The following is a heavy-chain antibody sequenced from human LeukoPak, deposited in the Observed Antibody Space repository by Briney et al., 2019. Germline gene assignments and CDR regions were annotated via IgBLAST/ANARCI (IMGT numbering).Heavy chain of an antibody. CDR3: ATDGDFSSPRHMDV. Sequence: ASVKVSCKVSGYTLTELSMHWVRQAPGKGLEWMGGFDPEDGETIYAQKFQGRVTMTEDTSTDTAYVELSSLRSEDTAVYYCATDGDFSSPRHMDVWGKGTTVTVSS. CDR2: FDPEDGET. CDR1: GYTLTELS. V-gene: IGHV1-24*01. D-gene: IGHD2-21*01. J-gene: IGHJ6*03.